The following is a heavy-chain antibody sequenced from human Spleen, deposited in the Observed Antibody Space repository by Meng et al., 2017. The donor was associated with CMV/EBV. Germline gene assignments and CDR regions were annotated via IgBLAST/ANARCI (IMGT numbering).Heavy chain of an antibody. CDR3: ARTYTTHPFLGAFDI. CDR2: INHSAGT. Sequence: SQTLSLTCAVYGGSISDYYWSWIRQPPGKGLEWIGEINHSAGTNYNPSLKSRVTISGDTSKNQFSLMLTSVTAADTAVYYCARTYTTHPFLGAFDIWGQGGVVTVSS. V-gene: IGHV4-34*01. J-gene: IGHJ3*02. CDR1: GGSISDYY. D-gene: IGHD1-1*01.